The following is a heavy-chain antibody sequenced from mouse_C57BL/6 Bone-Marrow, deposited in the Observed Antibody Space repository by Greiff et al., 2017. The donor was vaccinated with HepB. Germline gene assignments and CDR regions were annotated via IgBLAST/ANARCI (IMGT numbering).Heavy chain of an antibody. D-gene: IGHD1-1*01. V-gene: IGHV1-82*01. CDR3: ASIGGTTVDYYAMDY. CDR2: IYPGDGDT. Sequence: QVHVKQSGPELVKPGASVKISCKASGYAFSSSWMNWVKQRPGKGLEWIGRIYPGDGDTNYNGKFKGKATLTADKSSSTAYMQLSSLTSEDSAVYFCASIGGTTVDYYAMDYWGQGTSVTVSS. CDR1: GYAFSSSW. J-gene: IGHJ4*01.